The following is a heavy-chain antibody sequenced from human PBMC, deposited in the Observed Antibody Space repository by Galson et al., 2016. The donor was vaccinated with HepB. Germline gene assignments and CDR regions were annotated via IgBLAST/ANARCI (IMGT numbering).Heavy chain of an antibody. CDR2: VSARSDYI. J-gene: IGHJ4*02. Sequence: SLRLSCAASEFIFSNYHMNWVRQPPGKGLEWVACVSARSDYIYYSESMKGRFTISRDNAKNSVYLQMNSLGVEDTAMYYCASEFDLGSGSYPSWGQGTLVSVSS. CDR3: ASEFDLGSGSYPS. V-gene: IGHV3-21*01. CDR1: EFIFSNYH. D-gene: IGHD3-10*01.